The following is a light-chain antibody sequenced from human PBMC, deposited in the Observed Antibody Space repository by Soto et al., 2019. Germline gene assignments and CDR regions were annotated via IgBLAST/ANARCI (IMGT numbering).Light chain of an antibody. CDR3: QQYGSSPWT. CDR1: QSVSTNY. J-gene: IGKJ1*01. V-gene: IGKV3-20*01. CDR2: GAS. Sequence: EIVLTQSPGILSLSPGERATISCRASQSVSTNYLAWYQQKPGQAPRLLIYGASSRATGIPDRFSGSGSGTDFTLTISRLEAEDFAVYYCQQYGSSPWTFGQGTKV.